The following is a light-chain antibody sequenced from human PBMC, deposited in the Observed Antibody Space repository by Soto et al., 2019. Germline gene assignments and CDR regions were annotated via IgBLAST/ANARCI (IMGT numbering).Light chain of an antibody. Sequence: DIQVTQSPSTLSASVGDAVTITCRASESIDNWLAWYQQKPGKAPELLIFAASTLVRGVPSKFSGRGSGTEFTLTISSLQADDFATYYCQQYHTDWTFGQGTKVEIK. J-gene: IGKJ1*01. V-gene: IGKV1-5*01. CDR3: QQYHTDWT. CDR2: AAS. CDR1: ESIDNW.